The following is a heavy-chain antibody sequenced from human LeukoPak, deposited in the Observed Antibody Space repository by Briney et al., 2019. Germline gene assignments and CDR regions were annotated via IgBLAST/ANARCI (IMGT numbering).Heavy chain of an antibody. V-gene: IGHV4-34*01. J-gene: IGHJ4*02. Sequence: SETLSLTCAVYGGSFSGYYWSWLRQPPGKGLEWLGEINHSGSTNYNPSLKSRVAISVDTSKNQFSLKLSSVTAADTAVYYCAASCLGQYYFDYWGQGTLVTVSS. CDR2: INHSGST. D-gene: IGHD2-2*01. CDR3: AASCLGQYYFDY. CDR1: GGSFSGYY.